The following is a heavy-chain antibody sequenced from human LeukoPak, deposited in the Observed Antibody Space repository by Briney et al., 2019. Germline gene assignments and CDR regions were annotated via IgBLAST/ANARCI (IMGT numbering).Heavy chain of an antibody. J-gene: IGHJ4*02. CDR1: GFTVSSNY. Sequence: GGSPRLSCAASGFTVSSNYMSWVRQAPGKGLEWVSVIYSGGSTYYADSVKGRFTISRDNSKNTLYLQMNSLRAEDTAVYYCARVVVYYDSSGYCFDYWGQGTLVTVSS. D-gene: IGHD3-22*01. CDR2: IYSGGST. V-gene: IGHV3-66*01. CDR3: ARVVVYYDSSGYCFDY.